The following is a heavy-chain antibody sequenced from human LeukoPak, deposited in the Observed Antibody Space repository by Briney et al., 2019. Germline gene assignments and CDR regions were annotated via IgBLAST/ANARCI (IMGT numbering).Heavy chain of an antibody. J-gene: IGHJ6*02. D-gene: IGHD2-2*01. CDR2: INTDASNT. Sequence: PGGSLRLSCAASGFTFSRFWMHWVRQAPGKGLVWVSRINTDASNTIYADSVKGRFTISRDNAKNSLYLQMNSLRAEDTAVYYCARDRGYCSSTSCYAVRGYYGMDVWGQGTTVTVSS. CDR3: ARDRGYCSSTSCYAVRGYYGMDV. V-gene: IGHV3-74*01. CDR1: GFTFSRFW.